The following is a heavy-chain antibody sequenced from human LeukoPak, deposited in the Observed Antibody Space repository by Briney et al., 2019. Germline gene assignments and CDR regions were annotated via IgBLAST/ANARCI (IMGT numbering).Heavy chain of an antibody. CDR2: MNPNSGNT. D-gene: IGHD6-19*01. J-gene: IGHJ4*02. CDR1: GYTFTSYD. CDR3: ARAIAVAGPTSFDY. Sequence: GASVKVSCKASGYTFTSYDINWVGQATGQGLEWMGWMNPNSGNTGYAQKFQGRVTMTRNTSISTAYMELSSLRSEDTAVYYCARAIAVAGPTSFDYWGQGTLVTVSS. V-gene: IGHV1-8*01.